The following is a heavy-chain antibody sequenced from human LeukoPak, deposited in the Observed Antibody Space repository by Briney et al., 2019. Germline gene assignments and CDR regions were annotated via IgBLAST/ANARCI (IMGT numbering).Heavy chain of an antibody. CDR3: ARDEGGIAAAGTVGWFDP. D-gene: IGHD6-13*01. CDR2: IWYDGSNK. V-gene: IGHV3-33*01. CDR1: GFTFSSYG. J-gene: IGHJ5*02. Sequence: GGSLRLSCAASGFTFSSYGMHWVCQAPGKGLEWVAVIWYDGSNKYYADSVKGRFTISRDNSKNTLYLQMNSLRAEDTALYYCARDEGGIAAAGTVGWFDPWGLGTLVTVSS.